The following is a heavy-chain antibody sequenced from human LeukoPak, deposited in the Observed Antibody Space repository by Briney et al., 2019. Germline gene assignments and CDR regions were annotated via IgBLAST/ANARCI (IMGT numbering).Heavy chain of an antibody. V-gene: IGHV4-4*07. CDR2: LNLSGTT. Sequence: SETLSLTCSVSGASISSFFWTWIRQPAGKGLEWIGRLNLSGTTNYNPSLKSRVAISVDTSKDQFSLKLSSVTAADTAVYYCARGAGYSYGYPLGDYYYGMDVWGQGTTVTVSS. J-gene: IGHJ6*02. CDR3: ARGAGYSYGYPLGDYYYGMDV. D-gene: IGHD5-18*01. CDR1: GASISSFF.